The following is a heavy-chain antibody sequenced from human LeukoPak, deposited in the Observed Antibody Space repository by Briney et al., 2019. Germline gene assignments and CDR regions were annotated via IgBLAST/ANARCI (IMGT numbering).Heavy chain of an antibody. J-gene: IGHJ4*02. CDR1: GGSISSGSYY. CDR3: AREGGGCSGGSCYSAKYYFDY. V-gene: IGHV4-61*02. CDR2: ISTSGST. D-gene: IGHD2-15*01. Sequence: PSQTLSLTCTVSGGSISSGSYYWSWIRQPAGRGLEWIGRISTSGSTNYNPSLKSRVTISVDTSKNEFSLKLSSVTAADTAVYYCAREGGGCSGGSCYSAKYYFDYWGQGTLATVSS.